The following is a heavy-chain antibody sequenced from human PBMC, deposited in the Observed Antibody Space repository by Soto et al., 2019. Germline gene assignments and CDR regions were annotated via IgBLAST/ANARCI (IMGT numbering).Heavy chain of an antibody. CDR2: ISGFNGNT. Sequence: GASVKVSCKASGYTFSRYGISWVRQAPGQGLEWMGWISGFNGNTKESEKLQGRVTLTTDTAANTAHMELRGLRSDDTGVYYCARASAYSTPWSFDNWGQGTLVTGSS. CDR3: ARASAYSTPWSFDN. CDR1: GYTFSRYG. D-gene: IGHD6-13*01. J-gene: IGHJ4*02. V-gene: IGHV1-18*01.